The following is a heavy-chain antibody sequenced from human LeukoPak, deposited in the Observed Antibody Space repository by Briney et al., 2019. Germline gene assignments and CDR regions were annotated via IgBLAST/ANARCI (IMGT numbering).Heavy chain of an antibody. Sequence: SETLSLTCSVSGGSITGYYWSWIRQPPGKGLEWIGYLYYSGGTTYNPSLKSRVTISADTSQNQFSLKLNSVTAADTAVYYCARGAGAGYNLRPFDYWGQGTLVTVSS. J-gene: IGHJ4*02. CDR3: ARGAGAGYNLRPFDY. V-gene: IGHV4-59*08. CDR1: GGSITGYY. CDR2: LYYSGGT. D-gene: IGHD5-24*01.